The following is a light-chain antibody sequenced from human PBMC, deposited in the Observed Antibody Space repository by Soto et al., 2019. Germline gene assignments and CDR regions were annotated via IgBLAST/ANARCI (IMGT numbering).Light chain of an antibody. CDR3: CSYTSSSPYV. V-gene: IGLV2-14*01. Sequence: QSALTQPASVSGSPGQSITISCTVTSSDVGGYKSVSWYQQHPGKAPKLMIYEVSNRPSGVSNRFSGSKSGNTASLTTSGLQAEDEADYYCCSYTSSSPYVFGTGTKVTVL. J-gene: IGLJ1*01. CDR1: SSDVGGYKS. CDR2: EVS.